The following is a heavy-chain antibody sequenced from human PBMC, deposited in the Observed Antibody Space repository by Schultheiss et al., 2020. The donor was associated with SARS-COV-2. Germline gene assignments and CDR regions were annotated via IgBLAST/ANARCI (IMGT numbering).Heavy chain of an antibody. CDR3: ATDPYTIFGVVANYGMDV. CDR1: GFTFSSYA. V-gene: IGHV3-33*01. J-gene: IGHJ6*02. CDR2: IWYDGSNK. Sequence: GGSLRLSCAASGFTFSSYAMHWVRQAPGKGLEWVAVIWYDGSNKYYADSVKGRFTISRDNSKNTLYLQMNSLRAEDTAVYYCATDPYTIFGVVANYGMDVWGQGTTVTVSS. D-gene: IGHD3-3*01.